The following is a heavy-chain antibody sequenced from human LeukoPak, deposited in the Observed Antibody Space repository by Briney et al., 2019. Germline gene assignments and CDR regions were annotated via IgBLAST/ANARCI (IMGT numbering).Heavy chain of an antibody. V-gene: IGHV3-23*01. CDR2: ISGSGGST. Sequence: GGSLRLSCAASGFTFSSYAMSWVRQAPGKGMEWVSAISGSGGSTYYADSVKGRFTISRDNSKNTLYLQMNSLRAEDTAVYYCAKEYTSRAYSSGWYTQDTMYNWFDPWGQGTLVTVSS. J-gene: IGHJ5*02. D-gene: IGHD6-19*01. CDR3: AKEYTSRAYSSGWYTQDTMYNWFDP. CDR1: GFTFSSYA.